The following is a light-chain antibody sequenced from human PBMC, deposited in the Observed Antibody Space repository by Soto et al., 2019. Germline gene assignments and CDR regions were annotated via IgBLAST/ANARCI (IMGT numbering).Light chain of an antibody. Sequence: SYVLTQPPSVSVAPGQTARITGGGKNIGSKSVHWYQQKPGQAPVLVVYNNNDRPSGIPERFSGSNSGNTATLTISRVEAGDEADYYCQVWDSSSDHVVFGGGTKLTVL. CDR3: QVWDSSSDHVV. CDR2: NNN. CDR1: NIGSKS. V-gene: IGLV3-21*02. J-gene: IGLJ2*01.